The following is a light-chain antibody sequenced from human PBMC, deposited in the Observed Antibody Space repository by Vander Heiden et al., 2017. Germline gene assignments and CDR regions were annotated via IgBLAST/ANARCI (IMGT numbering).Light chain of an antibody. Sequence: DIQMTPSPSSLSASVGDRVTITCRARPSITSSLNWYQQKPGKTPELLISGASTSLSRVPSTFGGSGSGTDFTLTISSLQPEDFVTYYCHQRYISPRTFGQGTKVEV. V-gene: IGKV1-39*01. CDR1: PSITSS. CDR3: HQRYISPRT. CDR2: GAS. J-gene: IGKJ1*01.